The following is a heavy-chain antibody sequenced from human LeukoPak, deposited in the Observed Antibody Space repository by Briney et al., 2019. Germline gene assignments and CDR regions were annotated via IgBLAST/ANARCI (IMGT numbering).Heavy chain of an antibody. Sequence: PGGSLRLSCAASGFTFTTYWMNWVRQAPGRGLEWVALINPDGSQTIYVDSVKGRFTISRDNAENSFYLQMNTLRAEDTAVYYCVRDLGHGALDPWGQGTLVSVSS. CDR3: VRDLGHGALDP. J-gene: IGHJ5*02. V-gene: IGHV3-7*01. CDR2: INPDGSQT. D-gene: IGHD4-17*01. CDR1: GFTFTTYW.